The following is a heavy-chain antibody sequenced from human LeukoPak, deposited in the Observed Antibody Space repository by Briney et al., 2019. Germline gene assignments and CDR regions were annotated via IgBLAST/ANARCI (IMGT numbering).Heavy chain of an antibody. J-gene: IGHJ6*04. Sequence: PGGSLRLSCAASGFTFSSYWMSWVRQAPGKGLEWVANINQDGSEKYYVDSVKGRFTISRDIAKNSLYLQMNTLRAEDTAVYHCARGGGGMDVWGKGTTVTVSS. V-gene: IGHV3-7*01. CDR1: GFTFSSYW. CDR2: INQDGSEK. CDR3: ARGGGGMDV. D-gene: IGHD3-16*01.